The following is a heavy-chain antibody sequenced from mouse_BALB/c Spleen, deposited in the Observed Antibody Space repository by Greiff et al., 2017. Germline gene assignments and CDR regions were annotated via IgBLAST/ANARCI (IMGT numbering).Heavy chain of an antibody. V-gene: IGHV10-3*03. CDR1: GFTFNTYA. CDR3: VREGITTGGAMDY. Sequence: EVKLMESGGGLVQPKGSLKLSCAASGFTFNTYAMHWDCQAPGKGLEWVARIRSKSNNYATYYADSVKGRFTISRDDSQSMLYLQMNNLKTEDTAMYYCVREGITTGGAMDYWGQGTSVTVSS. CDR2: IRSKSNNYAT. D-gene: IGHD2-4*01. J-gene: IGHJ4*01.